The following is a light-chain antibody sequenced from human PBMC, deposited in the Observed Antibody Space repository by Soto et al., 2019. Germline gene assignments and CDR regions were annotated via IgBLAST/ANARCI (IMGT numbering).Light chain of an antibody. CDR1: QSVSSN. J-gene: IGKJ1*01. V-gene: IGKV3-15*01. CDR2: GAS. Sequence: EIVMTQSPATLSVSPGERATLSCRASQSVSSNFAWYQQKPGQAPRLLIYGASIRATGIPARFSGSGSGTDFTLTISGPQSEDFAVYYCQQYYNWLGTFGQGTKVEIK. CDR3: QQYYNWLGT.